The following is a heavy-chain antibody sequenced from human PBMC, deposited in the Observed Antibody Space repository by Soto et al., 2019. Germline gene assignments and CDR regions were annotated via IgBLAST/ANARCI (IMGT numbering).Heavy chain of an antibody. CDR1: GFTFSSYA. D-gene: IGHD6-19*01. Sequence: PGGSLRLSCAASGFTFSSYAMHWVRQAPGKGLEWVAVISYDGSNKYYADSVKGRFTISRDNSKNTLYLQMNSLRAEDTAVYYCARVNAAVAGPGHYWGQGTLVTVSS. CDR3: ARVNAAVAGPGHY. CDR2: ISYDGSNK. V-gene: IGHV3-30-3*01. J-gene: IGHJ4*02.